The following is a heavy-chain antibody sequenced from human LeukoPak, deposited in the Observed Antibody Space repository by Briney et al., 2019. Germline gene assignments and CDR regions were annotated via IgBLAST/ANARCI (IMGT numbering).Heavy chain of an antibody. CDR1: GFTFSSYW. D-gene: IGHD3-3*01. V-gene: IGHV3-7*01. J-gene: IGHJ4*02. CDR2: IKQDGSEK. CDR3: ARDSRFSFDY. Sequence: GGSLRLSCAASGFTFSSYWMSWVRQAPGKGLEWVANIKQDGSEKYYVYSVNGRFTISRDNAKNSLYLQMNSVRAEDTAVYYCARDSRFSFDYWGQGTLVTVSS.